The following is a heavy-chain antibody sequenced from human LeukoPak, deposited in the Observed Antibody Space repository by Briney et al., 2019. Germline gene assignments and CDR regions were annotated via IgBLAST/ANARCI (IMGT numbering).Heavy chain of an antibody. J-gene: IGHJ4*02. V-gene: IGHV4-39*07. D-gene: IGHD6-13*01. Sequence: SETLSLTCTVSGGSISSSSYYWGWIRQPPGKGLEWIGSIYYSGSTYYNPSLKSRVTISVDTSKNQFSLKLSSVTAADTAVYYCASRHSSSSWYWYFDYWGQGTLVTVSS. CDR2: IYYSGST. CDR1: GGSISSSSYY. CDR3: ASRHSSSSWYWYFDY.